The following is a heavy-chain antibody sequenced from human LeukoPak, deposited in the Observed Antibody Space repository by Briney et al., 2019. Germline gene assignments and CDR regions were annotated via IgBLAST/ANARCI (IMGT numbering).Heavy chain of an antibody. CDR3: ARGVKYYDILTGWYNWLDP. J-gene: IGHJ5*02. V-gene: IGHV1-8*01. Sequence: ASVKVSCKASGYTFTSYDINWVRQATGQWLEWMGWMNPNSGNTGYAQKFQGRVTMTRNTSISTAYMELSSLRSEDTAVYYCARGVKYYDILTGWYNWLDPWGQGTLVTVSS. CDR1: GYTFTSYD. D-gene: IGHD3-9*01. CDR2: MNPNSGNT.